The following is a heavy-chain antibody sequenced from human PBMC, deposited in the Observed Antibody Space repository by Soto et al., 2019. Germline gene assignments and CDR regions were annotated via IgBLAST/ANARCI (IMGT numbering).Heavy chain of an antibody. CDR2: IYYSGST. D-gene: IGHD2-21*02. CDR1: GGSISSGDYY. V-gene: IGHV4-30-4*01. CDR3: ASFYCGGDCYQGDEDHFYFDL. J-gene: IGHJ2*01. Sequence: QVQLQESGPGLVKPSQTLSLTCTVSGGSISSGDYYWSWIRQPPGKGLEWIGYIYYSGSTYYNPSLKSRVTISVDTSKNQFSLKLSSVTAADTAVYYCASFYCGGDCYQGDEDHFYFDLWGRGTLVTVSS.